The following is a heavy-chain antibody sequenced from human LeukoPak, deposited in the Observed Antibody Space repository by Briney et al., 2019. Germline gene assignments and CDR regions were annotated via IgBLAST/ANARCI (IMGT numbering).Heavy chain of an antibody. CDR3: ARALSYSYGSMDF. Sequence: PGGSLRLSCAASGFTFSSYEMNWVRQVPGKGLEWVSSISSGSKYIYNADSVKGRFTISRDNAKNSLYLQMNSLRAEDTAVYYCARALSYSYGSMDFWGQGTLVIVSS. D-gene: IGHD5-18*01. CDR1: GFTFSSYE. CDR2: ISSGSKYI. V-gene: IGHV3-21*01. J-gene: IGHJ4*02.